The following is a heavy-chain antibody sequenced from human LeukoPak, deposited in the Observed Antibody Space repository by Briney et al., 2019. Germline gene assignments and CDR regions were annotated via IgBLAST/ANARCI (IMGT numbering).Heavy chain of an antibody. D-gene: IGHD3-16*01. Sequence: ASVKVSCKASGYSFTSYGITWVRQAPGQGLEWLGWIRASNGNTNYAQKLQGRVTMTSDTSTSTAYMDLRSLTPDDTAFYYCARYPLSYTGDWHYFFDYWGQGTLLTVSS. V-gene: IGHV1-18*01. J-gene: IGHJ4*02. CDR3: ARYPLSYTGDWHYFFDY. CDR1: GYSFTSYG. CDR2: IRASNGNT.